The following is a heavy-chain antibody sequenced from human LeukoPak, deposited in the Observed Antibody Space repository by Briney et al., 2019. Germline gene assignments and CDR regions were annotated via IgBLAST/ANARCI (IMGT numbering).Heavy chain of an antibody. CDR3: ARRSSSDDYYYYYGMDV. J-gene: IGHJ6*02. CDR1: GYTFTSYG. CDR2: IRAYNGNT. V-gene: IGHV1-18*01. Sequence: ASVKVSCKASGYTFTSYGISWVRQAPGQGLEWMGWIRAYNGNTNYAQKLQGRVTMTTDTSTSTAYMELRSLRSDDTAVYYCARRSSSDDYYYYYGMDVWGQGTTVTVSS. D-gene: IGHD6-6*01.